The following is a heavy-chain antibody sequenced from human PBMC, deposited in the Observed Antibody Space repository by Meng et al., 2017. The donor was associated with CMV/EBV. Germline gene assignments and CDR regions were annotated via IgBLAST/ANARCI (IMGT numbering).Heavy chain of an antibody. V-gene: IGHV3-20*04. CDR2: INWNGGST. D-gene: IGHD3-10*01. J-gene: IGHJ4*02. CDR1: GFTFDDYG. CDR3: ARGMVRGGHTTSFDY. Sequence: GESLKISCAASGFTFDDYGMSWVRQAPGKGLEWVSGINWNGGSTGYADSVKGRFTISRDNAKNSLYLQMNSLSAEDTALYYCARGMVRGGHTTSFDYWGQGTLVTVSS.